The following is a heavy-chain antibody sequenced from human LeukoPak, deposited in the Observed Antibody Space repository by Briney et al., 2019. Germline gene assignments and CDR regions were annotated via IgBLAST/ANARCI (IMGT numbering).Heavy chain of an antibody. J-gene: IGHJ4*02. D-gene: IGHD2-2*01. CDR2: INHSGST. CDR1: GGSFSGYY. Sequence: KPSETLSLTCAVYGGSFSGYYWSWIRQPPGKGLEWIGEINHSGSTNYNPSLKSRVTISVDTSKNQFSLKLSSVTAADTAVYYCASGCCSTTSCQHYWGQGTLVTVSS. V-gene: IGHV4-34*01. CDR3: ASGCCSTTSCQHY.